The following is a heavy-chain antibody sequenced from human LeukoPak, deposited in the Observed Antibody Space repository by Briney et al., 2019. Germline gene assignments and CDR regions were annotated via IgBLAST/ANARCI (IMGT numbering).Heavy chain of an antibody. V-gene: IGHV3-53*05. D-gene: IGHD6-13*01. CDR3: ARIAATGTQDY. J-gene: IGHJ4*02. CDR1: GFTVSSNY. Sequence: GGSLRLSCAASGFTVSSNYMSWVRQAPGKGLEWVSVIYSGGSTYYADSVEGRFTISRDNSKNTLYLQMNSLRAEDTAFYYCARIAATGTQDYWGQGILVTVSS. CDR2: IYSGGST.